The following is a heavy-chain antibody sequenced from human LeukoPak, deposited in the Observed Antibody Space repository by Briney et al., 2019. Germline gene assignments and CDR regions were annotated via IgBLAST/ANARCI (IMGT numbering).Heavy chain of an antibody. CDR2: IYSGGST. J-gene: IGHJ4*02. V-gene: IGHV3-53*01. Sequence: PGGSLRLSCAASGFTVSSNYMSWVRQAPGKGLEWVSVIYSGGSTYYADSVKGRFTISRDNSKNTLYLQMNSLRAEDTAVYYCAREPQLGAGYFDYWGQGTLVTVSS. CDR3: AREPQLGAGYFDY. D-gene: IGHD6-13*01. CDR1: GFTVSSNY.